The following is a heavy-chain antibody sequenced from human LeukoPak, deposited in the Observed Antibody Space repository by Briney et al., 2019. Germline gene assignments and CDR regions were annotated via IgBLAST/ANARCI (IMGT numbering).Heavy chain of an antibody. CDR3: ARRCSGGSCCDY. CDR2: IYHSGST. D-gene: IGHD2-15*01. Sequence: SETLSLTCAVSGGSISSSNWWSWVRQPPGKGLEWIGEIYHSGSTNYNPSLKSRVTISVDMSKNQLSLKLSAVTAADTAVYYCARRCSGGSCCDYWGQGTLVTVSS. CDR1: GGSISSSNW. V-gene: IGHV4-4*02. J-gene: IGHJ4*02.